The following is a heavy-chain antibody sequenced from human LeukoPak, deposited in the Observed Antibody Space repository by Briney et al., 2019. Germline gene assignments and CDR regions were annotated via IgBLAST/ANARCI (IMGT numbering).Heavy chain of an antibody. CDR3: ARDLYTNGWYYFDY. D-gene: IGHD6-19*01. Sequence: GGSLRLSCAASGLTFSGYGIHWVRQAPGKGLEWVAFLSYNGTNKFYADSVKGRFTISGDNFKNTLYLQMNTLRAEDTAVYYCARDLYTNGWYYFDYWGQGTLVTVSS. CDR2: LSYNGTNK. J-gene: IGHJ4*02. CDR1: GLTFSGYG. V-gene: IGHV3-33*01.